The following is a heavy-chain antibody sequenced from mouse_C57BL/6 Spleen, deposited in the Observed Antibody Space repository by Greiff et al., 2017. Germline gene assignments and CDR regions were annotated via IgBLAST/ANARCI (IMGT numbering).Heavy chain of an antibody. V-gene: IGHV1-82*01. Sequence: VKLVESGPELVKPGASVKISCKASGYAFSSSWMNWVKQRPGKGLEWIGRIYPGDGDTNYNGKFKGKATLTADKSSSTAYMQLSSLTSEDSAVYFCARGGTVGSPYFDYWGQGTTLTVSS. CDR1: GYAFSSSW. D-gene: IGHD1-1*01. J-gene: IGHJ2*01. CDR3: ARGGTVGSPYFDY. CDR2: IYPGDGDT.